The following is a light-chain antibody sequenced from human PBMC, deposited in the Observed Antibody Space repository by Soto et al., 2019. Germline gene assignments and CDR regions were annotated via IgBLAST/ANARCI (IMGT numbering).Light chain of an antibody. Sequence: DIVMTQSPDSLAVSLGERAVINCKTSQSLLYSSKNKNYLAWYQQKPGQPPKLLIYWASTRESGVPDRFSGSWSGTDFTLTISSLQAEDVAVYYCQQYYTTPLLTFGGGTKVEIK. CDR1: QSLLYSSKNKNY. J-gene: IGKJ4*01. CDR2: WAS. CDR3: QQYYTTPLLT. V-gene: IGKV4-1*01.